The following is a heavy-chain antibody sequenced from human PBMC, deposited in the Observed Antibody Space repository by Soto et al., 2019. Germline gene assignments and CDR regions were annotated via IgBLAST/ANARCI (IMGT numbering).Heavy chain of an antibody. J-gene: IGHJ4*02. D-gene: IGHD3-22*01. CDR3: ARGPYYYDSSGYYTY. V-gene: IGHV1-18*01. CDR2: ISAYNGNT. Sequence: ASLKVSCKASGCTFTSYGISWVRQAPGQGLEWMGWISAYNGNTNYAQKLQGRVTMTTDTSTSTAYMELRSLRSDDTAVYYCARGPYYYDSSGYYTYWGQRTLVTVSS. CDR1: GCTFTSYG.